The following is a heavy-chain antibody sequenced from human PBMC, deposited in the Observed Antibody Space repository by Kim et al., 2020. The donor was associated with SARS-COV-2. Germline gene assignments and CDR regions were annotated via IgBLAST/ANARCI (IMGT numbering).Heavy chain of an antibody. V-gene: IGHV3-20*01. Sequence: DSVKGRFTISRDNAKNSLYLQMNSLRAEDTALYHWARIPGGLLWFGELNYWGQGTLVTVSS. J-gene: IGHJ4*02. CDR3: ARIPGGLLWFGELNY. D-gene: IGHD3-10*01.